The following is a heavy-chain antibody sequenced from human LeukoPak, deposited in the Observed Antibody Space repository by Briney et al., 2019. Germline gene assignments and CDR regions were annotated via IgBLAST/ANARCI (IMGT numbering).Heavy chain of an antibody. V-gene: IGHV4-34*01. D-gene: IGHD2-2*01. Sequence: SETLSLTCAVYGGSFSGYYWSWIRQPPGKGLEWIGEINHSGSTNYNASLKSRVTISVDTSKNQFSLKLSSVTAADTAVYYCARGIVVVPGEYCYYYYMDVWGKGTTVTVSS. J-gene: IGHJ6*03. CDR2: INHSGST. CDR1: GGSFSGYY. CDR3: ARGIVVVPGEYCYYYYMDV.